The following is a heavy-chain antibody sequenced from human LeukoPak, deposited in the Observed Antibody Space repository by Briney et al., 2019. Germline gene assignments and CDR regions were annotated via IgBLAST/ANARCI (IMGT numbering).Heavy chain of an antibody. Sequence: SVKVSCKASGGTFSIYDIFWVRQAPGQGLEWMGGVIPILGTPNYAQKFQGRVTITADKSTTTVSIDLRSLRSDDTAVYYCARVERGGVLVVWGPGTLVIVSS. D-gene: IGHD3-16*01. J-gene: IGHJ4*02. CDR3: ARVERGGVLVV. CDR1: GGTFSIYD. V-gene: IGHV1-69*10. CDR2: VIPILGTP.